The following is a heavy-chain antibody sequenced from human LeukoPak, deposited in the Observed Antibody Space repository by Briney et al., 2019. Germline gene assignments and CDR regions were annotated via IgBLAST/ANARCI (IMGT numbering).Heavy chain of an antibody. D-gene: IGHD6-19*01. CDR2: IYSGGST. J-gene: IGHJ4*02. Sequence: PGGSLRRSCAASGFTVSSNYMSWVRQSPGKGLEWVSVIYSGGSTYYADSVKGRFTISRDNSKNTLYLQMNSLRAEDTAVYYCARDGPIAVAGTYFDYWGQGTLVTVS. V-gene: IGHV3-66*01. CDR1: GFTVSSNY. CDR3: ARDGPIAVAGTYFDY.